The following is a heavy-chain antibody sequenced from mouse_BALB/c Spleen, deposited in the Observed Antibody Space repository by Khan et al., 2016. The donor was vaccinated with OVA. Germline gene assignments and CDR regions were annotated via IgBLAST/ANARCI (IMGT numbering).Heavy chain of an antibody. D-gene: IGHD2-3*01. J-gene: IGHJ2*01. CDR3: ARPAYDGYYDY. Sequence: QVQLQQSGPELVRPGVSVKISCKGSGYTFTDYAIYWVKQSHAKSLEWVGLISTYSGNTNYNQKFKVKSTMTVDKSSSTAYMELARLTSEDSAILYCARPAYDGYYDYWGQGTTLPVSS. V-gene: IGHV1S137*01. CDR1: GYTFTDYA. CDR2: ISTYSGNT.